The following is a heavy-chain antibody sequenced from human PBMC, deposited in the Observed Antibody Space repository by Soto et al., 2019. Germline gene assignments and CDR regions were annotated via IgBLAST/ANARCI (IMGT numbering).Heavy chain of an antibody. Sequence: GGSLRLSCAASGFTFSSKGMHWVRQAPGRGLEWVAVISHDGSTKFYADSVKGRFSISRDNSKNTLYLEMNSLTGDDTAVYYCTGEVASGYWGQGTLVTVSS. J-gene: IGHJ4*02. V-gene: IGHV3-30*03. CDR1: GFTFSSKG. CDR3: TGEVASGY. D-gene: IGHD2-8*02. CDR2: ISHDGSTK.